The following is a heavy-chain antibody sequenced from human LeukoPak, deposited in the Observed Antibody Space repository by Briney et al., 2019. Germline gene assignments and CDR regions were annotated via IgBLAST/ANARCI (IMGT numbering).Heavy chain of an antibody. Sequence: KSSETLSLTCAVYGGSFSGYYWSWIRQPPGKGLEWIGEINHSGSTNYNPSLKSRVTISVDTSKNQFSLKLSSVTAADTAVYYCARGGGVTTRFDPWGQGTLVTVSS. V-gene: IGHV4-34*01. CDR3: ARGGGVTTRFDP. CDR1: GGSFSGYY. D-gene: IGHD4-17*01. J-gene: IGHJ5*02. CDR2: INHSGST.